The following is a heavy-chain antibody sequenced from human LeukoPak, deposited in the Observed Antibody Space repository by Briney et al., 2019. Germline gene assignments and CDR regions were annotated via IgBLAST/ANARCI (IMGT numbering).Heavy chain of an antibody. D-gene: IGHD3-22*01. CDR3: AKERPSNYDSSGYYPYYFDY. J-gene: IGHJ4*02. CDR1: GFTFSTYA. CDR2: ISGNGRST. Sequence: GGSLRLSCAASGFTFSTYAMSWVRQAPGKGLEWVASISGNGRSTYYSDSVKGRLSISRDNSKNTPYLRVNSLRAEDTAVYYCAKERPSNYDSSGYYPYYFDYWGQGTLVTVSS. V-gene: IGHV3-23*01.